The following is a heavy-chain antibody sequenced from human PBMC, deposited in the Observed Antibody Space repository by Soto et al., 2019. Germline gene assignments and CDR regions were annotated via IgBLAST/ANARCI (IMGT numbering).Heavy chain of an antibody. V-gene: IGHV1-69*13. D-gene: IGHD3-10*01. CDR1: GGTFSSYT. CDR2: IIPIFGTA. Sequence: SVKVSCKASGGTFSSYTISWVRQAPGQGLEWMGEIIPIFGTANYAQKFQGRVTITADESTSTAYMELSSLRSEDTAVYYCARVMVRGVTRDYYYYGMDVWGQGTTVTVSS. J-gene: IGHJ6*02. CDR3: ARVMVRGVTRDYYYYGMDV.